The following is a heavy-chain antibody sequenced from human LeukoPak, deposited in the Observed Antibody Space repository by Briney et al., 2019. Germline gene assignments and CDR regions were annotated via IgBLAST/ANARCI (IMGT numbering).Heavy chain of an antibody. D-gene: IGHD3-16*01. CDR3: AKDPGRVITFGGEASDY. J-gene: IGHJ4*02. Sequence: GSLRLSCAASGFTFSSYAMSWVRQAPGKGLEWVSAISGSGGSTYYADSVKGRFTISRDNSKNTLYLQMNSLRAEDTAVYYCAKDPGRVITFGGEASDYWGQGTLVTVSS. CDR1: GFTFSSYA. V-gene: IGHV3-23*01. CDR2: ISGSGGST.